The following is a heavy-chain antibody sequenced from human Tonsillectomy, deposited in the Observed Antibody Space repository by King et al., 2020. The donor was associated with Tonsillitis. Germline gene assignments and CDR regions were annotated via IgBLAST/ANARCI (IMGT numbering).Heavy chain of an antibody. J-gene: IGHJ5*02. CDR2: IFYSGST. CDR1: GGSVSSGSYY. CDR3: ARDGGTIFGVVSHWFDP. D-gene: IGHD3-3*01. Sequence: LQLQESGPGLVKPSETLSLTCTVSGGSVSSGSYYWSWIRQPPGKGLEWIGYIFYSGSTNYNPSLKSRVTISVDTSKNPFSLKLSSVTPADTAVYYCARDGGTIFGVVSHWFDPWGQGTPVTVSS. V-gene: IGHV4-61*01.